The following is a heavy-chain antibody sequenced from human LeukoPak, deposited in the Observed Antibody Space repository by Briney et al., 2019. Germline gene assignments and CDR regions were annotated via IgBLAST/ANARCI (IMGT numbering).Heavy chain of an antibody. CDR1: GFTFDDYA. J-gene: IGHJ4*02. Sequence: PGGSLRLSCAASGFTFDDYAMHWVRHAPGKGLEWVSGISWNSGSIGYADSVKGRFTISRDNAKNSLYLQMNSLRAEDTALYYCAKDSCSGGSCYSFDYWGQGTLVTVSS. CDR2: ISWNSGSI. D-gene: IGHD2-15*01. CDR3: AKDSCSGGSCYSFDY. V-gene: IGHV3-9*01.